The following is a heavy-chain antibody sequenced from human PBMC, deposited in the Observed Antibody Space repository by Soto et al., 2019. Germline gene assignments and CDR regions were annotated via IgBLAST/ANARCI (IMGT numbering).Heavy chain of an antibody. J-gene: IGHJ6*03. Sequence: SETRSLTCTVSGASMIPYYWTWIRHPPGKGLEWIGYIYYTGATNYNPFLRSRVTISVDTSKNYFSLELSSVAAADTAVYYCARHQYGSGSPRYSMDVWGKGTTVT. D-gene: IGHD3-10*01. CDR2: IYYTGAT. V-gene: IGHV4-59*01. CDR1: GASMIPYY. CDR3: ARHQYGSGSPRYSMDV.